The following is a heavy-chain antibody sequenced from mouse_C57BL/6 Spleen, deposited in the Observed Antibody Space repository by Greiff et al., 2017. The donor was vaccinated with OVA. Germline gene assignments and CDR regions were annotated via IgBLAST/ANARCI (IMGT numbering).Heavy chain of an antibody. CDR1: GYTFTDYY. D-gene: IGHD1-1*01. Sequence: QVQLKESGPELVKPGASVKISCKASGYTFTDYYINWVKQRPGQGLEWIGWIFPGSGSTYYNEKFKGKATLTVDKSSSTAYMLLSSLTSEDSAVYFCARSDLYGSSPAWFAYWGQGTLVTVSA. J-gene: IGHJ3*01. CDR3: ARSDLYGSSPAWFAY. V-gene: IGHV1-75*01. CDR2: IFPGSGST.